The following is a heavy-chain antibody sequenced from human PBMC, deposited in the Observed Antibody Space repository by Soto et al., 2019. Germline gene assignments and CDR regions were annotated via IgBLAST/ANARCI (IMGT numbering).Heavy chain of an antibody. Sequence: SETLSLTCTVSGGSISSFSWSWIRQPPGKGLEWIGYIYFSGSTNYNPSLKSRVTISVDTSKNRFSLNLSSVTAADTAVYYCARGVAAAGLYYYYGMDVWGQGTTVTVSS. CDR1: GGSISSFS. CDR2: IYFSGST. D-gene: IGHD6-13*01. V-gene: IGHV4-59*01. J-gene: IGHJ6*02. CDR3: ARGVAAAGLYYYYGMDV.